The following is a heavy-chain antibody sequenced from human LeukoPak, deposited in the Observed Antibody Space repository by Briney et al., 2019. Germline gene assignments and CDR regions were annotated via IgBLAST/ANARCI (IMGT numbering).Heavy chain of an antibody. Sequence: GGSLRLSCAASGFTFSSYAMHWVRQAPGKGLEWVAVISYDGSNKYYADSVKGRFTISRDNSKNTLYLQMSSLRAEDTAVYYCADSSGYYGLDYWGQGTLVTVSS. D-gene: IGHD3-22*01. CDR3: ADSSGYYGLDY. J-gene: IGHJ4*02. V-gene: IGHV3-30*04. CDR2: ISYDGSNK. CDR1: GFTFSSYA.